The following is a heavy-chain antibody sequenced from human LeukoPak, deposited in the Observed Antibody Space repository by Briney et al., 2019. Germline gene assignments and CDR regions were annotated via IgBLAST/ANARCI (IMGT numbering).Heavy chain of an antibody. CDR2: INHSGST. CDR3: ASERLGTMVRGINWFDP. CDR1: GGSFSGYY. Sequence: SETLSLTCAVYGGSFSGYYWSWIRQPPGKGLEWIGEINHSGSTNYNPSLKSRVTIDTSKNQFSLKLSSVTAADTAVYYCASERLGTMVRGINWFDPWGQGTLVTVSS. V-gene: IGHV4-34*01. D-gene: IGHD3-10*01. J-gene: IGHJ5*02.